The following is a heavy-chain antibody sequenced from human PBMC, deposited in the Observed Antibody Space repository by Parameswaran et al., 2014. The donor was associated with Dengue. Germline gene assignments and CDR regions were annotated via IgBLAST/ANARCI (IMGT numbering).Heavy chain of an antibody. CDR1: GGSISSADYY. J-gene: IGHJ4*02. Sequence: SETLSLTCTVSGGSISSADYYWSWIRQPPGKGLEWIGYIYYSGSNYYNPSLKSRVTISVDTSKNQFSLKLSSVTAADTAVYYCARGGGGNNWYLGLDYWGQGTLVTVSS. CDR3: ARGGGGNNWYLGLDY. D-gene: IGHD6-13*01. V-gene: IGHV4-30-4*08. CDR2: IYYSGSN.